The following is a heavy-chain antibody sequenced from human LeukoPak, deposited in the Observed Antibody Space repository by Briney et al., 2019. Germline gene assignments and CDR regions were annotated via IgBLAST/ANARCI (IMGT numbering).Heavy chain of an antibody. CDR3: ARLLRFYDFSFDP. J-gene: IGHJ5*02. CDR2: ISTDGSRT. Sequence: GGSLRLSCAASGFPFSSYWMHWVRQAPGKGLVWVSRISTDGSRTTYADSVKGRFTISRDNAKNTLYLQMKSLRPEDTAFYYCARLLRFYDFSFDPWGQGTLVTVSS. CDR1: GFPFSSYW. D-gene: IGHD3-3*01. V-gene: IGHV3-74*03.